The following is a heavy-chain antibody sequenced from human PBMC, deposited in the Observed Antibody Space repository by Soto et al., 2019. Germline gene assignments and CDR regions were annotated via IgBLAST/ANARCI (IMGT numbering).Heavy chain of an antibody. D-gene: IGHD3-3*01. Sequence: GGSLRLSCAASGFTFSNYPMHWVRQAPGKGLEWVAVMSFDGNKKYYADSVKGRFTISRDNSNNTLYLQMNSLTTDDTAVYYCARDEAIFGVVTENWFDPWGQGTLVTVSS. CDR1: GFTFSNYP. CDR2: MSFDGNKK. V-gene: IGHV3-30-3*01. CDR3: ARDEAIFGVVTENWFDP. J-gene: IGHJ5*02.